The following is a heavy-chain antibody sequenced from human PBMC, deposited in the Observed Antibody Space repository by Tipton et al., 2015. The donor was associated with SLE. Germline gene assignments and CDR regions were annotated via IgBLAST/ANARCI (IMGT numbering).Heavy chain of an antibody. D-gene: IGHD6-13*01. Sequence: SLRLSCAASGFTFSSYAMHWVRQAPGKGLEWVAVISYDGSNKYYADSVKGRFTISRDNSKNTLYLQMNSLRAEDTAVYYCARPLPTIIAAFDYWGQGTLVTVSS. J-gene: IGHJ4*02. CDR2: ISYDGSNK. V-gene: IGHV3-30-3*01. CDR3: ARPLPTIIAAFDY. CDR1: GFTFSSYA.